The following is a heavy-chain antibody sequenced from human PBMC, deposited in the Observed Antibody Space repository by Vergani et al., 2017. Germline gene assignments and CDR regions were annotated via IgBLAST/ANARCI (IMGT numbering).Heavy chain of an antibody. CDR3: AREPGLRGYSYGLYGMDV. V-gene: IGHV4-61*02. D-gene: IGHD5-18*01. CDR1: GGSISSGSYY. CDR2: IYTSGST. Sequence: QVQLQESGPGLVKPSQTLSLTCTVSGGSISSGSYYWSWIRQPAGKGLEWIGRIYTSGSTNYNPSLKSRVTISVDTSKNQFSLKLSSVTAADTAVYYCAREPGLRGYSYGLYGMDVWGQGTTVTVSS. J-gene: IGHJ6*02.